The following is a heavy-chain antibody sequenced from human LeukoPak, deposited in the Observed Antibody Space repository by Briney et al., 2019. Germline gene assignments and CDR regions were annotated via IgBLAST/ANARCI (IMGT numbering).Heavy chain of an antibody. CDR3: ARDILTGSQSRFQH. Sequence: GGSLRLSCAASGFTLSSYSMTWVRQAPGKGREWVSYISSSSSTIYYADSVKGRFTISRDNAKNSLYLQMNSLRAEDTAVYYCARDILTGSQSRFQHWGQGTLVTVSS. CDR1: GFTLSSYS. J-gene: IGHJ1*01. D-gene: IGHD3-9*01. V-gene: IGHV3-48*04. CDR2: ISSSSSTI.